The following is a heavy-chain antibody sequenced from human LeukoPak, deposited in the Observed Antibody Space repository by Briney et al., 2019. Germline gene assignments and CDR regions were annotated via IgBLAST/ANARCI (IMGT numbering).Heavy chain of an antibody. CDR1: GGSISSGGYS. Sequence: PSETLSLTCAVSGGSISSGGYSWSWIRQPPGKGLEWIGYIYYSGSTNYNPSLKSRVTISVDTSKNQFSLKLSSVTAADTAVYYCARGNIVVVPAAIFHYYYGMDVWGQGTTVTVSS. D-gene: IGHD2-2*01. CDR3: ARGNIVVVPAAIFHYYYGMDV. V-gene: IGHV4-61*08. CDR2: IYYSGST. J-gene: IGHJ6*02.